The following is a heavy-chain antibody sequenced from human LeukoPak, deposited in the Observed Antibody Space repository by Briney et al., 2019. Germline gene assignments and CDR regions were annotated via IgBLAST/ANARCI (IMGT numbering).Heavy chain of an antibody. CDR2: ISAYTGKT. Sequence: ASVKVSCKASGYTFTSYGISWVRQAPGQGLEWMGWISAYTGKTNYAQKLQGRVTMTTDTSTSTAYMELRSLGSDDTAVYYCARGYSGSYYSFRYFDYWGQGTLVTVSS. D-gene: IGHD1-26*01. V-gene: IGHV1-18*01. CDR1: GYTFTSYG. CDR3: ARGYSGSYYSFRYFDY. J-gene: IGHJ4*02.